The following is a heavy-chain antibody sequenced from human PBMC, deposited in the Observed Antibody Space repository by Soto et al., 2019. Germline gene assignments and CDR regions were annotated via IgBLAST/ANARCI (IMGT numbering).Heavy chain of an antibody. V-gene: IGHV1-69*01. J-gene: IGHJ1*01. D-gene: IGHD2-2*01. CDR3: ARVPLPLALRAYFQH. CDR2: IIPLFGTT. CDR1: GGTFSNYA. Sequence: QVQLVQSGAEVKKPGSSVKVSCKASGGTFSNYAINWVRLAPGQGLEWMGGIIPLFGTTDYAQKFHGRVTITADESTSTAYMELSGLRSDDTAMYYCARVPLPLALRAYFQHWGQGTLVTVSS.